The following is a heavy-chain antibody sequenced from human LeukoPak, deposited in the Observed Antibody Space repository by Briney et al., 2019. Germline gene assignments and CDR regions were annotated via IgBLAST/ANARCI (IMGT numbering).Heavy chain of an antibody. J-gene: IGHJ5*02. CDR2: IHYTGST. D-gene: IGHD3-10*01. CDR1: GGSISSYY. Sequence: PSETLSLTCTVSGGSISSYYWSWIRQPPGKGLECIGYIHYTGSTNYNASLKSRVTISVDTSKNQFSLKLNSVTDADTAVYYCARGGYYGSGNDFRFDPWGQGTLVTVSS. V-gene: IGHV4-59*01. CDR3: ARGGYYGSGNDFRFDP.